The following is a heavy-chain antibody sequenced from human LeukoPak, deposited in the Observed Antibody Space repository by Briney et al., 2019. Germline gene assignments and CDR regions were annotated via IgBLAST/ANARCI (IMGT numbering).Heavy chain of an antibody. D-gene: IGHD6-6*01. CDR1: GFSFSGHW. J-gene: IGHJ4*02. Sequence: GGSLRLSCTAAGFSFSGHWMHWARQLPGKGLVWVSRISPTGSTTSYADSVKGRFTVSRDNAKNTLYLQVNNLRAEDTAVYYCARGPNSNWSGLDFWGQGTLLTVSS. V-gene: IGHV3-74*01. CDR3: ARGPNSNWSGLDF. CDR2: ISPTGSTT.